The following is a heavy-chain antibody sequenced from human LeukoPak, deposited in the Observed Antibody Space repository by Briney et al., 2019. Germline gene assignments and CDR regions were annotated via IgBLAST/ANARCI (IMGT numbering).Heavy chain of an antibody. CDR3: ARVGYSGSPGDY. D-gene: IGHD1-26*01. CDR1: GFTFSSYS. V-gene: IGHV3-21*01. Sequence: GGSLRLSCAASGFTFSSYSMNWVRQAPGKGLEWVSSISSSSYIYYADSVKGRFTISRDNAKNSLHLQMNSLRAEDTAVYYCARVGYSGSPGDYWGQGTLVTVSS. CDR2: ISSSSYI. J-gene: IGHJ4*02.